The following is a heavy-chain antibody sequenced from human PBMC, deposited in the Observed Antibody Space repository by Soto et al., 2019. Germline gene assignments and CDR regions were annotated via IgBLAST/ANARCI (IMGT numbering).Heavy chain of an antibody. D-gene: IGHD1-7*01. V-gene: IGHV3-30*18. CDR2: ISYDGSNT. CDR3: AKDRLELLYNYYGMDV. CDR1: GFTFSSYG. Sequence: QVQLVESGGGVVQPGRSLRLSCAASGFTFSSYGMHWVRQAPGKGLEWVALISYDGSNTYYADSVKGRFTVSRDNSKNTLYLQINSLRAEDAAVYYCAKDRLELLYNYYGMDVWGQGTTVTVSS. J-gene: IGHJ6*02.